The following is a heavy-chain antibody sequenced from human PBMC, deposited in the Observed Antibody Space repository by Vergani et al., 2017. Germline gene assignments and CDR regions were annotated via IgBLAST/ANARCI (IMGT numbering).Heavy chain of an antibody. V-gene: IGHV3-9*01. CDR2: ISWNSGAV. J-gene: IGHJ3*01. CDR3: TKGSVYYHDSAGHGYDPYTGFDL. CDR1: GFTFDDYA. D-gene: IGHD5-12*01. Sequence: EVQMVESGGGLVKPGGSLRLSCAASGFTFDDYAMHWVRQAPGKGLEWVSGISWNSGAVDYADSVRGRFTISRDNAKNSLFLEMNSLRFEDTAVYFCTKGSVYYHDSAGHGYDPYTGFDLWGQGTLVTVSS.